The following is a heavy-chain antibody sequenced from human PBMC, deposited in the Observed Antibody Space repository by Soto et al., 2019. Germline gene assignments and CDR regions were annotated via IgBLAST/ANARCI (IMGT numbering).Heavy chain of an antibody. Sequence: GGSLRLSCAASGFTFSSYAMSWVRQAPGKGLEWVSAISGSGGSTYYADSVKGRFTISRENSKNTLYLQMNILSAEDTAVYYCSTPKSIYWGQGSLVAVSS. CDR1: GFTFSSYA. V-gene: IGHV3-23*01. CDR2: ISGSGGST. CDR3: STPKSIY. D-gene: IGHD6-6*01. J-gene: IGHJ4*02.